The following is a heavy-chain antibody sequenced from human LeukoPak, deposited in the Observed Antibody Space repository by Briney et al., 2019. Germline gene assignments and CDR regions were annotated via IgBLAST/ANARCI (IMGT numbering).Heavy chain of an antibody. CDR3: AKVDSSSWYYFDY. Sequence: GESLRLSCAASGFTFSSYAMSWVRQAPGKGLEWVSGISASGGTTYYADSVKGRFTISRDNSKNTLYLQMNSLRAEDTAVYYCAKVDSSSWYYFDYWGQGTLVTVSS. D-gene: IGHD6-13*01. CDR2: ISASGGTT. CDR1: GFTFSSYA. J-gene: IGHJ4*02. V-gene: IGHV3-23*01.